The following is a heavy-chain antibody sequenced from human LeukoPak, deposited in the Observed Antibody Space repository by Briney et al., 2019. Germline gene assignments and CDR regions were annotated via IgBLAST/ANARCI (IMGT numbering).Heavy chain of an antibody. CDR3: ARARLLRYIGYFDY. V-gene: IGHV3-33*08. CDR1: GFTFSSHA. D-gene: IGHD3-3*01. J-gene: IGHJ4*02. Sequence: GGSLRLSCAVSGFTFSSHAMHWVRQAPGKGLEWVAVIWYDGSNKYYADSVKGRFTISRDNSKNTLYLQMNSLRAEDTAVYYCARARLLRYIGYFDYWGQGTLVTVSS. CDR2: IWYDGSNK.